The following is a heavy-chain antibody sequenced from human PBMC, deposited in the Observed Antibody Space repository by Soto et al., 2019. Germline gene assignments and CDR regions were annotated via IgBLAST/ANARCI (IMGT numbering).Heavy chain of an antibody. V-gene: IGHV3-33*01. CDR1: GFTFSSYG. CDR3: AREVEGNYPSYYYGMDV. D-gene: IGHD4-4*01. CDR2: IWYDGSNK. J-gene: IGHJ6*02. Sequence: QVQLVESGGGVVQPGRSLRLSCAASGFTFSSYGMHWVRQAPGKGLEWVAVIWYDGSNKYYADSVKGRFTISRDNSKNTLYLQMNSMRDEDTAVYYCAREVEGNYPSYYYGMDVWGQGTTVTVSS.